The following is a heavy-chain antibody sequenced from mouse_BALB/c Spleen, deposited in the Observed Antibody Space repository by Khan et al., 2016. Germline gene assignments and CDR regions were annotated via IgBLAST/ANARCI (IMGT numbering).Heavy chain of an antibody. CDR3: TRQLGLAY. J-gene: IGHJ3*01. Sequence: EVKLEESGGGLVQPGGSMKLSCVASGFTFSNYWMNWVRQSPEKGLEWVAEIRLKSNNYATHYAESVKGRFTISRDDSKSSVYLQMNNLRAEGTGIYYCTRQLGLAYWGQGTLVTVSA. CDR1: GFTFSNYW. D-gene: IGHD3-1*01. CDR2: IRLKSNNYAT. V-gene: IGHV6-6*02.